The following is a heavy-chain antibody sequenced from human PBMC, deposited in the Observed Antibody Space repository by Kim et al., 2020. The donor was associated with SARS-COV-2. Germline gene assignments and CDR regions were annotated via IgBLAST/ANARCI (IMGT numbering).Heavy chain of an antibody. CDR1: GGTFSIYV. D-gene: IGHD1-7*01. CDR2: IIPFFGTA. Sequence: SVKVSCKASGGTFSIYVITWVRQAPGQGLEWMGGIIPFFGTANYAQKFQDRITITADESTSTAYMELSSLRSDDTAVYYCARRETKWDAFDIWGQGTMVTVSS. J-gene: IGHJ3*02. V-gene: IGHV1-69*13. CDR3: ARRETKWDAFDI.